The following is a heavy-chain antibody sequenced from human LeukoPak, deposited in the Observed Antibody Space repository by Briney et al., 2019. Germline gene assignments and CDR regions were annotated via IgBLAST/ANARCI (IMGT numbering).Heavy chain of an antibody. CDR3: ARGGAYYYGSGSYYRNWFDP. D-gene: IGHD3-10*01. J-gene: IGHJ5*02. V-gene: IGHV4-34*01. CDR1: ELTFRRYA. CDR2: INHSGST. Sequence: AGGSVKLFCAASELTFRRYAMRWLPQAPGKEREWIVDINHSGSTNDNPSLNSRVTISVDTPKNQFSLKLSSVTAADTAVYYCARGGAYYYGSGSYYRNWFDPWGQGTLVTVSS.